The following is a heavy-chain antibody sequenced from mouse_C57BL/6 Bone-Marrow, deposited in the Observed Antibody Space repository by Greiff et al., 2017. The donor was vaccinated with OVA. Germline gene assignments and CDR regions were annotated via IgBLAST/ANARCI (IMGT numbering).Heavy chain of an antibody. Sequence: EVQLQQSGPVLVKPGASVKMSCKASGYTFTDYYMNWVKQSHGKSLEWIGVINPYNGGTSYNQKCKGKGTLTVDKSSSTAYMELNSLTSEDSAVYYCAPYYSPSWFAYWGQGTLVTVSA. CDR3: APYYSPSWFAY. V-gene: IGHV1-19*01. D-gene: IGHD2-12*01. CDR1: GYTFTDYY. J-gene: IGHJ3*01. CDR2: INPYNGGT.